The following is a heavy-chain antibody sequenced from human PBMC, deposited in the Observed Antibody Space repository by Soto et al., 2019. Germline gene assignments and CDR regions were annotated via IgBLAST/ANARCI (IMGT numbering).Heavy chain of an antibody. CDR1: GNTFTSYD. CDR3: ARGRASGSYYLLDY. D-gene: IGHD3-10*01. J-gene: IGHJ4*02. Sequence: QVQLVQSGAEVKKPGASVKVSCKASGNTFTSYDINWVRQATGHGLEWMGWINPNSGNIGYAQKFQGRVTMTWDTDIRTAYMEVSRLRSEDTAVYYCARGRASGSYYLLDYWGQGTLVTVSS. CDR2: INPNSGNI. V-gene: IGHV1-8*01.